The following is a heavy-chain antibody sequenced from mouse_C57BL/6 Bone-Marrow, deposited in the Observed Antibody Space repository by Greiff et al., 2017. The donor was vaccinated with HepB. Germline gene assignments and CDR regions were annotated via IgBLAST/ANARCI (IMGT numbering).Heavy chain of an antibody. Sequence: EVQLQQSGAELVRPGASVKLSCTASGFNIKDYYMHWVKQRPEQGLEWIGRIEPEDGDTQYAPKFQGKATMTADTSSNTAYLQLSSLTSEDTAVYYCTTKSSWYAMDYWGQGTSVTVSS. CDR2: IEPEDGDT. V-gene: IGHV14-1*01. D-gene: IGHD1-1*01. CDR1: GFNIKDYY. J-gene: IGHJ4*01. CDR3: TTKSSWYAMDY.